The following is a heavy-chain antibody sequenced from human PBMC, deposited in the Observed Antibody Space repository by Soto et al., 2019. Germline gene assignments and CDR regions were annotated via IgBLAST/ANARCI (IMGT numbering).Heavy chain of an antibody. CDR1: GFSLRAFG. CDR3: AKTITTVGVSSTGRGALLDY. V-gene: IGHV3-30*18. D-gene: IGHD3-3*01. J-gene: IGHJ4*02. Sequence: QVQLVESGGAWAQPGRPLRLSVPAFGFSLRAFGMHWVRQAPGKGLEWLAVISNDGNIQHYADSVKGRFGISRDNSKNTFYLQMNSLSVEDTAVYYCAKTITTVGVSSTGRGALLDYWGQGTLVSVSS. CDR2: ISNDGNIQ.